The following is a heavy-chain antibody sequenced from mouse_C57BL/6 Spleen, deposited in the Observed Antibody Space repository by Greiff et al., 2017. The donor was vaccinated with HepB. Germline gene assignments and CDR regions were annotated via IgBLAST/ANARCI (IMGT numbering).Heavy chain of an antibody. V-gene: IGHV1-50*01. J-gene: IGHJ2*01. D-gene: IGHD1-1*01. CDR3: ARGYYYGSSWDYFDY. CDR2: IDPSDSYT. CDR1: GYTFTSYW. Sequence: VQLQQPGAELVKPGASVKLSCKASGYTFTSYWMQWVKQRPGQGLEWIGEIDPSDSYTNYNQKFKGKATLTVDTSSSTAYMQLSSLTSEDSAVYYCARGYYYGSSWDYFDYWGQGTTLTVSS.